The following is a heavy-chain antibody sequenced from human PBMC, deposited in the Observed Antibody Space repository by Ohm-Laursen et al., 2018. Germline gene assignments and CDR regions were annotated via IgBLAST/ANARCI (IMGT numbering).Heavy chain of an antibody. Sequence: GTLSLTWGVYGGSFSGYYWSWIRQPPGKGLEWIGEINHSGSTNYNPSLKSRVTISVDTSKNQFSLKLSSVTAADTAVYYCARVKQWLIYAFDIWGQGTMVTVSS. CDR1: GGSFSGYY. V-gene: IGHV4-34*01. J-gene: IGHJ3*02. D-gene: IGHD6-19*01. CDR2: INHSGST. CDR3: ARVKQWLIYAFDI.